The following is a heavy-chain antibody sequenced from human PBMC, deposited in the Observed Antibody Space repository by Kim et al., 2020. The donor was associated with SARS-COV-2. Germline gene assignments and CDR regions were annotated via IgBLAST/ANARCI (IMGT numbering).Heavy chain of an antibody. V-gene: IGHV4-31*03. Sequence: SETLSLTCTVSGGSISSGGYYWSCIRQHPGKGREWIGYIYYSGSTYYNPSLRSRVTIAVDKSKNQFSLTLGSVTAADTAVYYCASDRRLVVVPAAMVSAFDIWGQGTMVTVSS. D-gene: IGHD2-2*01. CDR3: ASDRRLVVVPAAMVSAFDI. CDR2: IYYSGST. J-gene: IGHJ3*02. CDR1: GGSISSGGYY.